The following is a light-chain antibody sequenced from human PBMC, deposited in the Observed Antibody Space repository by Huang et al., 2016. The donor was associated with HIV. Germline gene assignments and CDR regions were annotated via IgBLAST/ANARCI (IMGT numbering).Light chain of an antibody. Sequence: EILLTQSPGTLSSSPGERATLSCRASQSVINYLAWYQQKPGQSPRLLNYGASSRATGNPDMFSGSGSGTYITLTISRLEPEDFAVYYCQQYDSSPSFGRGTKLEIK. CDR1: QSVINY. J-gene: IGKJ2*03. CDR3: QQYDSSPS. V-gene: IGKV3-20*01. CDR2: GAS.